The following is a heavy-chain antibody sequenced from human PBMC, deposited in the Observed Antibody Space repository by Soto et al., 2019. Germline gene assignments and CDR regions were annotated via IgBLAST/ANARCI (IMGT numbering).Heavy chain of an antibody. J-gene: IGHJ2*01. V-gene: IGHV3-11*01. Sequence: GGSLRLSCAASGFTFSDYYMSWIRQAPGKGLEWVSDISSSGSIIYYADSVKGRFTISRDNAKNSLYLQMNSLRAEDTAVYYCARPLWRNDYNWGYFDLWGRGTLVTVSS. CDR1: GFTFSDYY. D-gene: IGHD4-4*01. CDR2: ISSSGSII. CDR3: ARPLWRNDYNWGYFDL.